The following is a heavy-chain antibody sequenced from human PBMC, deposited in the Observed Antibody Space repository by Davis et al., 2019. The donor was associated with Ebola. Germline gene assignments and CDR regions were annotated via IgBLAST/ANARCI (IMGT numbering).Heavy chain of an antibody. Sequence: GSLRLSCAVYGGSFSGYYWSCIRQPPGKGLEWIGEINHSGSTNYNPSLKSRVTISVDTSKNQFSLKLSSVTAADTAVYYCARGRGYQKSNWFDPWGQGTLVTVSS. V-gene: IGHV4-34*01. CDR1: GGSFSGYY. D-gene: IGHD5-12*01. CDR3: ARGRGYQKSNWFDP. J-gene: IGHJ5*02. CDR2: INHSGST.